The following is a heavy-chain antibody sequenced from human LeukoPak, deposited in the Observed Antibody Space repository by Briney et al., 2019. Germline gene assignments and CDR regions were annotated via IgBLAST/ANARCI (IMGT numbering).Heavy chain of an antibody. CDR1: GFTFSTYW. D-gene: IGHD3-3*01. CDR2: MKQDGSEK. J-gene: IGHJ4*02. V-gene: IGHV3-7*01. CDR3: ARERQNKDFWSGGDY. Sequence: GGSLRLSCAASGFTFSTYWMSWVRQAPGKGLEWVANMKQDGSEKYYVDSVKGRFTIFRDNAKNSLYLQMNSLRAEDTAVYYCARERQNKDFWSGGDYWGQGTLVTVSS.